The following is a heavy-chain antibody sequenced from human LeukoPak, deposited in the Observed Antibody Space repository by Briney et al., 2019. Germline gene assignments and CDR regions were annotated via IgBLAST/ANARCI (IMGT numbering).Heavy chain of an antibody. CDR2: ISRSGDST. V-gene: IGHV3-23*01. D-gene: IGHD2-15*01. CDR3: ALYCSGGRCYPIGGAFDI. Sequence: GGSLRLSCAASGFTFSSYDMSWVRQAPGKGLEWVSAISRSGDSTYYVDSVKGRFTISRDNSKNTLYLQMNSLRAEDTAAYYCALYCSGGRCYPIGGAFDIWGRGTMVTVSS. J-gene: IGHJ3*02. CDR1: GFTFSSYD.